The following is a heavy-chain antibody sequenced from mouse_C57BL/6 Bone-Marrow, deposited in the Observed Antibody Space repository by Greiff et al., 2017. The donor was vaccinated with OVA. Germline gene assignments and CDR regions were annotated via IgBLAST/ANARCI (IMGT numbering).Heavy chain of an antibody. Sequence: VMLVESGPGLVAPSQSLSITCTVSGFSLTSYAISWVRQPPGKGLEWLGVIWTGGGTNYNSALKSRLSISKDNSKSQVFLKMNSLQTDDTARYYCATYSNYPLWYFDVWGTGTTVTVSS. J-gene: IGHJ1*03. CDR2: IWTGGGT. V-gene: IGHV2-9-1*01. CDR3: ATYSNYPLWYFDV. CDR1: GFSLTSYA. D-gene: IGHD2-5*01.